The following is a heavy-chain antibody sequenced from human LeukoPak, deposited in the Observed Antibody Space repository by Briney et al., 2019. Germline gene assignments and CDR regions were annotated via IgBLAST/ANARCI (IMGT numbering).Heavy chain of an antibody. CDR3: ARDRASSWFGFDP. CDR2: IYTSGST. D-gene: IGHD6-13*01. Sequence: SETLSLTCTVSGGSISSGSYYWSWIRQPAGKGLEGIGRIYTSGSTNYNPSLKSRVTISVDTSKNQFSLKLSSVTAADTAVYYCARDRASSWFGFDPWGQGTLVTVSS. V-gene: IGHV4-61*02. J-gene: IGHJ5*02. CDR1: GGSISSGSYY.